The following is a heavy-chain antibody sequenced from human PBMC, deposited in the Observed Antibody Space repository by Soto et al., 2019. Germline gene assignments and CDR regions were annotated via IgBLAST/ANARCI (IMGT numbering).Heavy chain of an antibody. CDR3: ARAREGSSGYYLDY. Sequence: QVQLQESGPGPVKPSQTLSLTCTVSGGSISSGGYYWSWIRQHPGKGLEWIGYIYYSGSTYYNPSLKSRVTISVDTSKNQFSLKLSSVTAADTAVYYCARAREGSSGYYLDYWGQGTLVTVSS. J-gene: IGHJ4*02. V-gene: IGHV4-31*03. CDR2: IYYSGST. CDR1: GGSISSGGYY. D-gene: IGHD3-22*01.